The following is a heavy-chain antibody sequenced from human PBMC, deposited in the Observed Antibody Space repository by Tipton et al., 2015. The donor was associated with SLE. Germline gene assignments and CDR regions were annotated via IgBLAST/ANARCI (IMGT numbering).Heavy chain of an antibody. V-gene: IGHV3-66*02. CDR2: TFVDGTA. CDR1: GFPVSGNY. Sequence: SLRLSCAASGFPVSGNYMTWVRQAPGSGLEWVSVTFVDGTAYYADSVKGRFTVSRDNSENTLYLQMNTLRPEDTAVYFCASSITLIVYWGQGTLVTVSS. CDR3: ASSITLIVY. J-gene: IGHJ4*02. D-gene: IGHD3-22*01.